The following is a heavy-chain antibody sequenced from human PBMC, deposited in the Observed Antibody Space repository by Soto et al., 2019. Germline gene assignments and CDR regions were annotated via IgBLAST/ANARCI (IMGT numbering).Heavy chain of an antibody. CDR3: ARDFGDIVVVPAADSEGYYCYYGMDV. CDR1: GFTFSSYS. V-gene: IGHV3-48*02. D-gene: IGHD2-2*01. CDR2: ISSSSSTI. Sequence: EVQLVESGGGLVQPGGSLRLSCAASGFTFSSYSMNWVRQAPGKGLEWVSYISSSSSTIYYADSVKGRFTISRDNAKNSLYLQMNSLRDEDTAVYYCARDFGDIVVVPAADSEGYYCYYGMDVWGQGTTVTVSS. J-gene: IGHJ6*02.